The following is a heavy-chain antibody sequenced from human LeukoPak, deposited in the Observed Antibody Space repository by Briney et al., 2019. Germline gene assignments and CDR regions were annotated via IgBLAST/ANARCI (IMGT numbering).Heavy chain of an antibody. CDR3: ARERIGDGYNYAY. J-gene: IGHJ4*02. CDR1: GFTFNNYG. Sequence: PGGSLRLSCAAPGFTFNNYGMSWGRQAPGKGLEGGSAISGSGGSTFYADSVKGRFTISRDNSKNTLYLQMNSLRAEDTAVYYCARERIGDGYNYAYWGQGTLVTVSS. CDR2: ISGSGGST. V-gene: IGHV3-23*01. D-gene: IGHD5-24*01.